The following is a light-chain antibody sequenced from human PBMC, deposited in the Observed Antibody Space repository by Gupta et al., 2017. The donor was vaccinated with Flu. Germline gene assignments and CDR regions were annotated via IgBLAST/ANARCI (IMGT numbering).Light chain of an antibody. CDR2: GAS. V-gene: IGKV3-20*01. CDR3: QQYGRSPS. J-gene: IGKJ3*01. Sequence: GERATLSCRASQSVGGSYLAWYQQKRDEPPRLLIYGASSRATGVPDRFSGSGSGTDFTLTISRLEPEDFAEYYCQQYGRSPSFGPGTKINI. CDR1: QSVGGSY.